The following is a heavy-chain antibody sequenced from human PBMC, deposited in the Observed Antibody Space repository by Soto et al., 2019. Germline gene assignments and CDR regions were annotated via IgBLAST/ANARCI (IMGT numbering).Heavy chain of an antibody. V-gene: IGHV5-51*03. CDR3: ARTFGGHLYSFDF. CDR1: GYTFTSNW. Sequence: EVQLVQSGAEVKKPGESLKISCKGSGYTFTSNWIGWVRQMPGKGLEWMGIIYPGDSETRYSPSFQGQVTISADKSINTAYVQWSSLKASGTAIYYCARTFGGHLYSFDFWGQGTLVTVSS. CDR2: IYPGDSET. D-gene: IGHD3-16*01. J-gene: IGHJ4*01.